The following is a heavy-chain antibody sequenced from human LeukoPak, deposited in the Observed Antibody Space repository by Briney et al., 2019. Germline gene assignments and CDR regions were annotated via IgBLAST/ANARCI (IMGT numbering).Heavy chain of an antibody. J-gene: IGHJ4*02. CDR1: GFTFSSYA. CDR2: ISYDGSNK. CDR3: ARERVVVVTAIRGPFDY. V-gene: IGHV3-30*01. D-gene: IGHD2-21*02. Sequence: PGWSLRLSCAASGFTFSSYAMHWARQAPGKGLEWVAVISYDGSNKYYADSVKGRFTISRDNSKNTLYLQMNSLRAEDTAVYYCARERVVVVTAIRGPFDYWGQGTLVTVSS.